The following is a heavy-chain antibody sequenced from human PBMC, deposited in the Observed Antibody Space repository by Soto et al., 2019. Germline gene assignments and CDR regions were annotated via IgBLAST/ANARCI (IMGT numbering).Heavy chain of an antibody. CDR2: ISGSSDFI. CDR3: ARGAVSGYDFDY. V-gene: IGHV3-21*01. Sequence: EVHLVESGGGLVKPGGSLRLSCAASGFDFSSYSMNWVRQAPGKGLEWVSSISGSSDFIDYADSMKGQFTISRDNAKNSLYLQMNSLRAGDTAVYYCARGAVSGYDFDYWGQGTLVTVSS. J-gene: IGHJ4*02. CDR1: GFDFSSYS. D-gene: IGHD5-12*01.